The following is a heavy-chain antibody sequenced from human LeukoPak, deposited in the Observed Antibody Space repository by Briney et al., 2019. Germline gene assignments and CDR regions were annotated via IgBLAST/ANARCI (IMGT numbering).Heavy chain of an antibody. V-gene: IGHV5-51*01. CDR3: ARLADSSGYYLDY. D-gene: IGHD3-22*01. CDR1: GYSFTSYW. CDR2: IYPGDADT. J-gene: IGHJ4*02. Sequence: SGESLKISCKGSGYSFTSYWIGWVRQMPAKGLEWMGIIYPGDADTRYSPSFQGQVTISADKSISTAYLQWSSLKASDSAMFCCARLADSSGYYLDYWGQETRVTVSS.